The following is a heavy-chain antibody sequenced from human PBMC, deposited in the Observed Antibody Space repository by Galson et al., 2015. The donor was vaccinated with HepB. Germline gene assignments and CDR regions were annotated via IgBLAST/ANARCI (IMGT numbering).Heavy chain of an antibody. CDR3: AKTTYYDFWSDFQKPSIDY. D-gene: IGHD3-3*01. J-gene: IGHJ4*02. CDR2: ISGSGGST. Sequence: SLRLSCAASGFTFSNYAMNWVRQAPGKGLDWVSGISGSGGSTYYADSVKGRFTISRDNSKNTLYLQMNSLRAEDTAVYYCAKTTYYDFWSDFQKPSIDYWGQGTLVTVSS. CDR1: GFTFSNYA. V-gene: IGHV3-23*01.